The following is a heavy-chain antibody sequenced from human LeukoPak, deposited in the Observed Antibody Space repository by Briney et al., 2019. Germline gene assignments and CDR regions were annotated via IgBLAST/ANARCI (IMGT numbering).Heavy chain of an antibody. V-gene: IGHV3-53*01. CDR1: GYSITRGYY. Sequence: ETLSLTCNVSGYSITRGYYWGWVRQAPGKGLEWVSLIYSGSSTYYANSVKGRFTISRDNSKNTVYLQMNSLRAEDTAVYYCARVPYGNYHYYYMDVWGKGTTVTVSS. CDR3: ARVPYGNYHYYYMDV. CDR2: IYSGSST. D-gene: IGHD3-10*01. J-gene: IGHJ6*03.